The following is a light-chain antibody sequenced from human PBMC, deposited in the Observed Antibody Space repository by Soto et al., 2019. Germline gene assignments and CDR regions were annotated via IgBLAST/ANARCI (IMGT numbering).Light chain of an antibody. J-gene: IGLJ3*02. V-gene: IGLV2-23*01. Sequence: QSVLTQPASVSGSPGQSITISCTGTSSDVGSYVSWYQQHPGKAPKLIIHEGNERPSGVSNRFSGSKSANTASLTISGLQAEDEGDYYCCSFAGSSTYTWVFGGGTKLTVL. CDR3: CSFAGSSTYTWV. CDR2: EGN. CDR1: SSDVGSY.